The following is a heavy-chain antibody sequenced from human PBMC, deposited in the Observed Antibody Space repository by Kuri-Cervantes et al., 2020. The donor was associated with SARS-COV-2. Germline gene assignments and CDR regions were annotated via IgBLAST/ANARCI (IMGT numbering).Heavy chain of an antibody. CDR1: GFTFSSYW. Sequence: GESLKISCAASGFTFSSYWMSWVRQAPGKGLEWVSYISSSGSTIYYADSVKGRFTISRDNAKNSLYLQMNSLRAEDTAVYYCASDFSRLTMEGVGWGQGTLVTVSS. CDR3: ASDFSRLTMEGVG. J-gene: IGHJ4*02. D-gene: IGHD3-10*01. V-gene: IGHV3-48*04. CDR2: ISSSGSTI.